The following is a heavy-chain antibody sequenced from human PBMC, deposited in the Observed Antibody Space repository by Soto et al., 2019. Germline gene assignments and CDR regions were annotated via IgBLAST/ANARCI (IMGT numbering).Heavy chain of an antibody. D-gene: IGHD6-13*01. CDR3: AKDDGYSRN. CDR1: GFAFSSYG. CDR2: IWYDGSNK. Sequence: GGSLRLSCAASGFAFSSYGMHWVRQTSGKGLEWVAVIWYDGSNKYYAGSVKGRFTISRDNSKNTLYLQMNSLRAEDTAVYYCAKDDGYSRNWGQGTLVTVSS. J-gene: IGHJ4*02. V-gene: IGHV3-33*06.